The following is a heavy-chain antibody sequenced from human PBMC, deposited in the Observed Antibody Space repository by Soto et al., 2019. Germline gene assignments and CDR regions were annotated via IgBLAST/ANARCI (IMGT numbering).Heavy chain of an antibody. CDR3: AMVSAFDFWSGHFVFGWFDS. D-gene: IGHD3-3*01. V-gene: IGHV3-23*01. Sequence: GWSLRLSCTASGFTFDTHAMAWVRQAPGKGLEWVTSISATGFSKYHADSVRDRITISRDNSKNTVYLHMNILRAEDTAVYHCAMVSAFDFWSGHFVFGWFDSWGQGTQVTVSS. CDR1: GFTFDTHA. J-gene: IGHJ5*01. CDR2: ISATGFSK.